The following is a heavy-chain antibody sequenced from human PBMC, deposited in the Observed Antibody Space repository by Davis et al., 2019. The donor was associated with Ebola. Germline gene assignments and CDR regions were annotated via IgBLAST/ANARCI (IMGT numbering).Heavy chain of an antibody. CDR3: ARVKGWVKVAGTESHHAFDI. CDR2: IYTSGST. J-gene: IGHJ3*02. Sequence: PSETLSLTCTVSGGSISSGSYYWSWIRQPAGKGLEWIGHIYTSGSTNYNPSLKSRVTISVDTSKNQFSLKLSSVTAADTAVYYCARVKGWVKVAGTESHHAFDIWGQGTMVTVSS. CDR1: GGSISSGSYY. D-gene: IGHD2-15*01. V-gene: IGHV4-61*09.